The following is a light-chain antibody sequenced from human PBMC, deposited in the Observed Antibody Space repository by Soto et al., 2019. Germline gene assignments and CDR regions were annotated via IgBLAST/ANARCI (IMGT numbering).Light chain of an antibody. CDR1: QSVSSSY. Sequence: EIVLTQSPGTLSLSQGERATLSCRASQSVSSSYLAWYQQKPGRAPRLLIYGASSRATGIPDRFSGSGSGTDFTLTISRLEPEDFAVYYCQQYGSSPQTFGQGTKVDIK. CDR2: GAS. J-gene: IGKJ1*01. V-gene: IGKV3-20*01. CDR3: QQYGSSPQT.